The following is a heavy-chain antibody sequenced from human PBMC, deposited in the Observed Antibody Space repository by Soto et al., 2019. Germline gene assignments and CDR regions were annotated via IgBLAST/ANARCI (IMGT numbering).Heavy chain of an antibody. J-gene: IGHJ5*02. CDR2: ISYDGSNK. CDR3: AXDLDSTYDFWSGYYLGP. V-gene: IGHV3-30-3*01. Sequence: AGGSLRLSCAASGFTFSSYAMHWVRQAPGKGLEWVAVISYDGSNKYYADSVKGRFTISRDNSKNTLYLQMNSLRAEDTAVYYCAXDLDSTYDFWSGYYLGPWGLGTLVTVSS. CDR1: GFTFSSYA. D-gene: IGHD3-3*01.